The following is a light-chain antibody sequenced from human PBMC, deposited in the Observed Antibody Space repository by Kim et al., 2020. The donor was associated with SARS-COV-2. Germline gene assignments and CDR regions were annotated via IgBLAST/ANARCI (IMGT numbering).Light chain of an antibody. CDR1: QSVGSY. CDR2: DAS. J-gene: IGKJ2*01. V-gene: IGKV3-11*01. CDR3: QQRSNWPYT. Sequence: EIVLTQSPATLSLSPGERATLSCRASQSVGSYLAWYQQKPGQAPRLLIYDASNRATGIPARFSGSGSGTDFTLTISSLEPEDFAVYYCQQRSNWPYTFGQGTKLEI.